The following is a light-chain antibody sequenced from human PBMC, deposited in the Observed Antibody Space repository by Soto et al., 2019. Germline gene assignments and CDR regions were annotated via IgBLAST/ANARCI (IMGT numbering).Light chain of an antibody. V-gene: IGLV1-44*01. Sequence: QSVLTQPPSASGTPGQRVTISCSGSSCNIGGNTVRWYQQFPGTAPKLLIYTNNQLPSGVLDRFSGSKSDTSASLAISAHQSGDEAHYYCAACDDSLNGHVFGTGTKLTVL. J-gene: IGLJ1*01. CDR3: AACDDSLNGHV. CDR2: TNN. CDR1: SCNIGGNT.